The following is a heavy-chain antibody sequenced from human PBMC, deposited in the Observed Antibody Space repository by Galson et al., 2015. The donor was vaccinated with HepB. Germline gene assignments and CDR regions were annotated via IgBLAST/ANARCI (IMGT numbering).Heavy chain of an antibody. Sequence: SVKVSCKASGYSFTSYFMHWVRQAPGQGLEWMGIINPGGGSTSYAQKFQGRVTMTRDTSTSTVYMELSSLRSEDTAVYYCARASHYGMDVWGQGTTVTVSS. V-gene: IGHV1-46*01. CDR2: INPGGGST. J-gene: IGHJ6*02. CDR3: ARASHYGMDV. CDR1: GYSFTSYF.